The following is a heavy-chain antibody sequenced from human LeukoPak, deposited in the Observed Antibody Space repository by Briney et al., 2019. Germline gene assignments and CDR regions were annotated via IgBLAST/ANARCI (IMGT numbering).Heavy chain of an antibody. V-gene: IGHV1-2*02. Sequence: ASVKVSCKASGYTFTGYYMNWVRQAPGQGLEWMGWINPNSGGTNYAQKFQGRVTMTRDTSISTAYMELSRLRSDDTAVYYCAREDIAVAGTLVDYWGQGTLVTVSS. CDR3: AREDIAVAGTLVDY. CDR1: GYTFTGYY. D-gene: IGHD6-19*01. CDR2: INPNSGGT. J-gene: IGHJ4*02.